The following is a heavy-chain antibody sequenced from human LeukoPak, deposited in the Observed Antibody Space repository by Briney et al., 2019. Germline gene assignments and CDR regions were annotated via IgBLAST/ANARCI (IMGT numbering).Heavy chain of an antibody. J-gene: IGHJ6*02. CDR3: ARHRRPVVQARGMDV. V-gene: IGHV4-39*01. CDR1: GDSISSGTSY. Sequence: PSETLSLTCTVSGDSISSGTSYWGWIRQPPGKGLQWIGTIYYSGITYYNPSLKSRVTISVDTSKNQFSLKLSSVTAADTAVYYCARHRRPVVQARGMDVWGQGTPVTVSS. CDR2: IYYSGIT. D-gene: IGHD2-2*01.